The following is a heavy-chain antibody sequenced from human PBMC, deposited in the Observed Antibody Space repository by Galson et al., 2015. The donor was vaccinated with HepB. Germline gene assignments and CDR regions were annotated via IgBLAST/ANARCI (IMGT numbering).Heavy chain of an antibody. D-gene: IGHD3-9*01. CDR3: ARVGPPSDSYYDILIDGAYYYYYMDV. V-gene: IGHV1-8*01. J-gene: IGHJ6*03. CDR2: MNPNSGNT. CDR1: GYTFTSYD. Sequence: SVKVSCKASGYTFTSYDINWVRQATGQGLEWMGWMNPNSGNTGYAQKFQGRVTMTRNTSISTAYMELSSLRSEDTAVYYCARVGPPSDSYYDILIDGAYYYYYMDVWGKGTTVTVSS.